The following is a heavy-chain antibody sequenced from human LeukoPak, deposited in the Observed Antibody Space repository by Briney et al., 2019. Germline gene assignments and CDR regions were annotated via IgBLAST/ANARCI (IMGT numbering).Heavy chain of an antibody. V-gene: IGHV3-9*01. CDR2: ITWHGRST. Sequence: AGGSLRLSCAASGFIFDDFSMFWVRQVPGKGLEWVSSITWHGRSTAYADSVRGRFTISRDNAKYSLYLQTNNLRPEDTAFYYCTKATTRRVPAATIDSWGQGTLVT. J-gene: IGHJ4*02. CDR3: TKATTRRVPAATIDS. CDR1: GFIFDDFS. D-gene: IGHD6-13*01.